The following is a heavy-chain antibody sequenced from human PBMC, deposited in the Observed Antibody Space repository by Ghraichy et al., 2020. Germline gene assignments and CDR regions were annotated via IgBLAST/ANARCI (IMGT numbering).Heavy chain of an antibody. CDR3: ARAVFRPPPRYCSGGTCYFYYYVMDV. J-gene: IGHJ6*02. Sequence: ASVKVSCKASGYTFTSHYIHWVRQAPGQGLEWMGIINPSDGSTTYAQKFQGRVTMSRDTSTNTVYMNLSSLRSEDTAVYYCARAVFRPPPRYCSGGTCYFYYYVMDVWGQGTTVTVSS. V-gene: IGHV1-46*01. CDR1: GYTFTSHY. D-gene: IGHD2-15*01. CDR2: INPSDGST.